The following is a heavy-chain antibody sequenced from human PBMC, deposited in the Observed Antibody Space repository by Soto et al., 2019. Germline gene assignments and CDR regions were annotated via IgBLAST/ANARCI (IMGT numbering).Heavy chain of an antibody. J-gene: IGHJ3*02. CDR2: INHSGST. D-gene: IGHD3-10*01. V-gene: IGHV4-34*01. CDR3: ARRGGGRSPAFDI. CDR1: GGSFSGYY. Sequence: SETLSLTCAVYGGSFSGYYWSWIRQPPGKGLEWIGEINHSGSTNYNPSLKSRVTISVDTSKNQFSLKLSSVTAADTAVYYCARRGGGRSPAFDIWGQGTMVTVSS.